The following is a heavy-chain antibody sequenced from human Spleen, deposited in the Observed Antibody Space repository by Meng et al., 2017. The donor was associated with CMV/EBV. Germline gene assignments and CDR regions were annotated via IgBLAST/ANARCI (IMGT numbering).Heavy chain of an antibody. Sequence: QVQVQEGGAGLLKPSETLSLTCAVYGGSFSGYYWSWIRQPPGKGLEWIGEINHSGSTNYNPSLKSRVTISVDTSKNQFSLKLSSVTAADTAVYYCARSTNGYNYGPLDYWGQGTLVTVSS. D-gene: IGHD5-24*01. V-gene: IGHV4-34*01. CDR1: GGSFSGYY. CDR2: INHSGST. CDR3: ARSTNGYNYGPLDY. J-gene: IGHJ4*02.